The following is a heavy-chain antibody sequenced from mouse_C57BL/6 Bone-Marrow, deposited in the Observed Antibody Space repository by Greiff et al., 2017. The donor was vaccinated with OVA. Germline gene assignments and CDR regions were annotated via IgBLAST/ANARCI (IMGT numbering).Heavy chain of an antibody. V-gene: IGHV6-3*01. CDR1: GFTFSNYW. D-gene: IGHD4-1*02. J-gene: IGHJ2*01. CDR2: IRLKSDNYAT. CDR3: TQLGFDD. Sequence: DVKLVESGGGLVQPGGSMKLSCVASGFTFSNYWMNWVRQSPEKGLEWVAQIRLKSDNYATHYAESVIGRFTISRDDSKSSVYLKMNNLRAEDTGIYYCTQLGFDDRGQGTTLTVSS.